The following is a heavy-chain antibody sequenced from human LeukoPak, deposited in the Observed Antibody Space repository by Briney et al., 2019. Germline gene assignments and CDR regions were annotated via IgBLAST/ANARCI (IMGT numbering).Heavy chain of an antibody. CDR3: ARVNINNWHSCDY. Sequence: PSETLSLTCAVSGGSISSNNWWGWVRQPPGKGLEWVGEIYHSWSPNYNPSLKSRVTISVDKSRNHFSLNLSSVTAADTAVYYCARVNINNWHSCDYWGQGTLVTVSS. V-gene: IGHV4-4*02. CDR1: GGSISSNNW. J-gene: IGHJ4*02. D-gene: IGHD1-1*01. CDR2: IYHSWSP.